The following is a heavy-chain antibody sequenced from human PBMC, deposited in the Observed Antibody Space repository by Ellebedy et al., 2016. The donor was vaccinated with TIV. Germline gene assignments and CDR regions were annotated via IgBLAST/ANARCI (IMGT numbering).Heavy chain of an antibody. V-gene: IGHV3-23*01. CDR1: GFTFSTYA. J-gene: IGHJ4*02. CDR3: AKHSVVGPSSCFDY. Sequence: GESLKISCAASGFTFSTYAMSWVRQAPGKGLEWVSTLSFSGGSTYNADSVKGRFTISRDNSKNTLYLQMNSLRVEDTAVYYCAKHSVVGPSSCFDYWGQGTLVTVSS. CDR2: LSFSGGST. D-gene: IGHD6-19*01.